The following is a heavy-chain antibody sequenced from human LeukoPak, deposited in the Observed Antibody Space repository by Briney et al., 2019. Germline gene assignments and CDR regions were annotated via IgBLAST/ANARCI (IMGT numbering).Heavy chain of an antibody. CDR3: ARGSIVGATFDYFDY. J-gene: IGHJ4*02. Sequence: ASVKVSCKASGYTFSGFLMHWVRQAPGQGLEWMGWINPNRGGTNYAQKFQGRVTMTRDTSISTAYMDLSRLRSDDTAVYYCARGSIVGATFDYFDYWGQGTLVTVSS. V-gene: IGHV1-2*02. D-gene: IGHD1-26*01. CDR1: GYTFSGFL. CDR2: INPNRGGT.